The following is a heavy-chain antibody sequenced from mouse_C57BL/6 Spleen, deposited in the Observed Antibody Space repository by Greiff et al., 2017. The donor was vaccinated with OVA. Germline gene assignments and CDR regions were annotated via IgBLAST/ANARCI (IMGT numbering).Heavy chain of an antibody. J-gene: IGHJ1*03. D-gene: IGHD1-1*01. CDR3: ASDYYGVAQNWYFDV. V-gene: IGHV5-17*01. CDR1: GFTFSDYG. Sequence: EVKLMESGGGLVKPGGSLKLSCAASGFTFSDYGMHWVRQAPEKGLEWVAYISSGSSTIYYADTVKGRFTISRDNAKNTLFLQMTSLRSEDTAMYYCASDYYGVAQNWYFDVWGTGTTVTVSS. CDR2: ISSGSSTI.